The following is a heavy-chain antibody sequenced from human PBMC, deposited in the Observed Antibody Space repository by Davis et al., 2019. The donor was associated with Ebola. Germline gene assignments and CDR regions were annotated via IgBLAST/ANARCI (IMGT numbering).Heavy chain of an antibody. J-gene: IGHJ6*04. Sequence: MPSETLSLTCSVSGVSLNSGDYYWSWIRQHPGKGLEWIGYIYYSGSTYYNPSLKSRVTISVDTSKNQFSLKLSSVTAADTAVYYCARAHRDIVVVPAATGYYYYGMDVWGKGTTVTVSS. CDR1: GVSLNSGDYY. CDR2: IYYSGST. D-gene: IGHD2-2*01. V-gene: IGHV4-31*03. CDR3: ARAHRDIVVVPAATGYYYYGMDV.